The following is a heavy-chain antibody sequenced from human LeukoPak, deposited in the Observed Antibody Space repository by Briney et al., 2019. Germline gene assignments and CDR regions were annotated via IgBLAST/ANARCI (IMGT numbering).Heavy chain of an antibody. D-gene: IGHD3-16*01. CDR3: ARRPPWVYYFDY. CDR1: GGSISGYY. Sequence: SETLSLTCTVSGGSISGYYWSWIRQSPGKGLEWVGYIYYSGSANYNPSLKSRCTISVHTSKNQFSLRLISATAAHPAVYYCARRPPWVYYFDYWGQGALVTVSS. J-gene: IGHJ4*02. V-gene: IGHV4-59*08. CDR2: IYYSGSA.